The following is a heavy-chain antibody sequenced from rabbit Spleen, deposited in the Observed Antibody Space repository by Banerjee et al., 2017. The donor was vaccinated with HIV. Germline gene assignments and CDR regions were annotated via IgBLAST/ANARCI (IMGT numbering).Heavy chain of an antibody. D-gene: IGHD8-1*01. J-gene: IGHJ6*01. CDR1: GFSFTYIDY. Sequence: QSLEESGGDLVKPGASLTLTCKASGFSFTYIDYLCWVRQPPGKGPEWIACVAADVSFTSYYATWAKGRFTCSKTSSTTVTLQMTSLTVADTATYFCAGDTGSSFSSYGMDLWGQGTLVTVS. CDR2: VAADVSFTS. V-gene: IGHV1S40*01. CDR3: AGDTGSSFSSYGMDL.